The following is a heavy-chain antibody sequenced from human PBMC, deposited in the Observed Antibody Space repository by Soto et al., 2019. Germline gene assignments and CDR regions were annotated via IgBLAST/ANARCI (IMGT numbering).Heavy chain of an antibody. CDR3: ARGDTAMVTRGRYYFDY. CDR1: GGSISSSSYY. D-gene: IGHD5-18*01. Sequence: PSETLSLTCTVSGGSISSSSYYWGWIRQPPGKGLEWIGSIYYSGSTYYNPSLKSRVTISVDTSKNQFSLKLSSVTAADTAVYYCARGDTAMVTRGRYYFDYWGQGTLVTVSS. J-gene: IGHJ4*02. CDR2: IYYSGST. V-gene: IGHV4-39*01.